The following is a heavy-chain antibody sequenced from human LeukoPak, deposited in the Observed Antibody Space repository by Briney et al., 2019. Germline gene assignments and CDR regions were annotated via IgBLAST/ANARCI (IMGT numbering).Heavy chain of an antibody. CDR2: ISSSGSTI. J-gene: IGHJ3*02. V-gene: IGHV3-11*01. D-gene: IGHD2-15*01. CDR3: ARRGYCSGGSCYGGAFDI. CDR1: GFTFSDYY. Sequence: GGSLRLSCAASGFTFSDYYMNWIRQAPGKGLEWVSYISSSGSTIYYADSVKGRFTISRDNAKNSLYLHMNSLRAEDTAVYYCARRGYCSGGSCYGGAFDIWGQGTMVTVSS.